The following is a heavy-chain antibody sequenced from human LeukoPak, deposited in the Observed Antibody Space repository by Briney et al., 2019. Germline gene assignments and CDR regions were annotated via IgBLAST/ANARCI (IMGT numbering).Heavy chain of an antibody. CDR1: GGSVSSGSYY. Sequence: SETLSLTCTVSGGSVSSGSYYWSWIRQPPGKGLEWIGYIYYSGSTNYNPSLKCRVTISVDTSKNQFSLKLSSVTAADTAVEYCAGGRFSYGYPYYFDYWGQGNLVTVSS. CDR2: IYYSGST. CDR3: AGGRFSYGYPYYFDY. V-gene: IGHV4-61*01. D-gene: IGHD5-18*01. J-gene: IGHJ4*02.